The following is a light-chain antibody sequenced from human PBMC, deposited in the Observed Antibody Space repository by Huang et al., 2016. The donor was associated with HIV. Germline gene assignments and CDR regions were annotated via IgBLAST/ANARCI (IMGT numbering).Light chain of an antibody. V-gene: IGKV3-15*01. CDR2: GAS. CDR1: QNIRNN. Sequence: EIVMTQSPATLSVSPGERATLSCRASQNIRNNLAWYQQRPGQAPRRLIYGASTRPTGIPARFSGSGSGTEFTLTINSLQSEDFAIYYCQHHNNWPPYSFGRGTRLEIK. J-gene: IGKJ2*03. CDR3: QHHNNWPPYS.